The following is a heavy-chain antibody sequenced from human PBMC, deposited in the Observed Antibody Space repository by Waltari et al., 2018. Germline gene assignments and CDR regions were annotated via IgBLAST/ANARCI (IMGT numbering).Heavy chain of an antibody. CDR3: AKEPYSGSYGYFDY. CDR2: ISGSGGST. J-gene: IGHJ4*02. V-gene: IGHV3-23*01. D-gene: IGHD1-26*01. CDR1: GFTFSSYA. Sequence: EVQLLESGGGLVQPGGSLRLSCAASGFTFSSYAMSWVRQAPGKGLEWVSAISGSGGSTYNADSGKGRFTISRDNAKNTLYLQMNSLRAEDTAVYYCAKEPYSGSYGYFDYWGQGTLVTVSS.